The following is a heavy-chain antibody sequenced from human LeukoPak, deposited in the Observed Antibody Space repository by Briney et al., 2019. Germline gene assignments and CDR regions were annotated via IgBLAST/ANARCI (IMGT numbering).Heavy chain of an antibody. Sequence: PSETLSLTCTVSGGSISSYYWNWIRQPPGKGLEWIGYISYSGSTNYNPSLKSRVTISVDTSKNQFSLRLSSVTAADTAVYYCARSSTGSYFDYWGQGTLVTVSS. J-gene: IGHJ4*02. D-gene: IGHD2-2*01. V-gene: IGHV4-59*01. CDR2: ISYSGST. CDR3: ARSSTGSYFDY. CDR1: GGSISSYY.